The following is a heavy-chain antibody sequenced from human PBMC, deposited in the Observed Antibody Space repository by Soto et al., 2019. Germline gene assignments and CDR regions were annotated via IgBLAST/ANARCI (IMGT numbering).Heavy chain of an antibody. CDR1: GYTFTSYA. D-gene: IGHD2-15*01. Sequence: ASVKVSCKASGYTFTSYAMHWVRQSPGQRLEWMGWINAGNGNTKYSQKFQGRVTITRDTSASTAYMELSSLRSEDTAVYYCARHNTPDEPIPRGWFDPWGQGTLVTVSS. J-gene: IGHJ5*02. V-gene: IGHV1-3*01. CDR3: ARHNTPDEPIPRGWFDP. CDR2: INAGNGNT.